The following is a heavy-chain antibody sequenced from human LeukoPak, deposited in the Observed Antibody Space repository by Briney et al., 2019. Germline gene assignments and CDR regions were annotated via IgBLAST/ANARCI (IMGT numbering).Heavy chain of an antibody. J-gene: IGHJ6*03. CDR2: ITSGSSYR. CDR1: GFTFSSYN. CDR3: ARDPYSGSYGNYYYYFMDV. Sequence: GGSLRLSCAASGFTFSSYNMNWVRQAPGKGLEWVSSITSGSSYRFYADSVKGRFTISRDNAKNSLYLQMYSLRAEDTAVYYCARDPYSGSYGNYYYYFMDVWGKGTTVTISS. V-gene: IGHV3-21*01. D-gene: IGHD1-26*01.